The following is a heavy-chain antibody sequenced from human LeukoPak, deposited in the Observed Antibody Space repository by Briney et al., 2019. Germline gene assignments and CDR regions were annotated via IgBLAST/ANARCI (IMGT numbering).Heavy chain of an antibody. V-gene: IGHV4-4*02. CDR1: GHSITNPNW. CDR3: ARVRVVLRFLEWLKSGNYYMDV. CDR2: IYHSGST. Sequence: SETLSLTCAVSGHSITNPNWWSWVRQPPGKGLEWIGEIYHSGSTKYNPSLKSRVTISVDTSKNQFSLKLSSVTAADTAVYYCARVRVVLRFLEWLKSGNYYMDVWGKGTTVTVSS. D-gene: IGHD3-3*01. J-gene: IGHJ6*03.